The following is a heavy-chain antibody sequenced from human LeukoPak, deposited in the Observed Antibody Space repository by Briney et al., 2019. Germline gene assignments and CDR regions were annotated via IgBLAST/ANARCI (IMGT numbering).Heavy chain of an antibody. CDR3: ARRDGYNHVDY. Sequence: GESLKISCKASGYTFTDYWIAWVRQMPGKGLELMGIVYPDDSDTRYSPSFQGQVTISADESINTAYLQWSGLKASDTAIYYCARRDGYNHVDYWGQGTLVTVSS. CDR1: GYTFTDYW. J-gene: IGHJ4*02. CDR2: VYPDDSDT. V-gene: IGHV5-51*01. D-gene: IGHD5-24*01.